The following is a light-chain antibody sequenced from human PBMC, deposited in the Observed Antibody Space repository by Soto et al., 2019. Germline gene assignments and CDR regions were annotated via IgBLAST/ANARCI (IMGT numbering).Light chain of an antibody. CDR2: GAS. J-gene: IGKJ1*01. CDR3: QQYNTWPRT. CDR1: QSVNSN. V-gene: IGKV3-15*01. Sequence: EVSLTQSPAIVSVSPRQSAMVSXRASQSVNSNLAWYQQKPGQAPRLLISGASTRATGIPARFSGSGSGTEFTLTISSLQSEDFVIYYCQQYNTWPRTFGQGTKVDIK.